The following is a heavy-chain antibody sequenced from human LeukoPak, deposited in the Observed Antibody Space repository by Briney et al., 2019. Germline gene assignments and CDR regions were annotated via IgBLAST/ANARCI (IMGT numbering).Heavy chain of an antibody. CDR2: ISGSGGST. CDR1: GFTFSSYA. V-gene: IGHV3-23*01. Sequence: GGSLRLSCAASGFTFSSYAMSWVRQAPGKGLEWVSAISGSGGSTYYADSVKGRFTISRDNSKNTLYLQMNSLRAEDTAVYYCAKWGPAAISVGIYCYYYYMDVWGKGTTVTVSS. CDR3: AKWGPAAISVGIYCYYYYMDV. J-gene: IGHJ6*03. D-gene: IGHD2-2*01.